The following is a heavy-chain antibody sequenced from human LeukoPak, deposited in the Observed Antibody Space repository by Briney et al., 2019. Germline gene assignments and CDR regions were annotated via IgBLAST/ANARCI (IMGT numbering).Heavy chain of an antibody. D-gene: IGHD6-19*01. CDR1: GGTFSSYA. CDR2: IIPIFGTA. V-gene: IGHV1-69*01. Sequence: ASVKVSCKASGGTFSSYAISWVRQAPGQGLEWMGGIIPIFGTANYAQKFQGRVTITADESTSTAYMELSSLRSEDTAVYYCARDSRAYSRGWSSDYWGQGTLVTVSS. CDR3: ARDSRAYSRGWSSDY. J-gene: IGHJ4*02.